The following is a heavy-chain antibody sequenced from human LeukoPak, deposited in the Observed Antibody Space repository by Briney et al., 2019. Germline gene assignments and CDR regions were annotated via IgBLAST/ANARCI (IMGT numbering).Heavy chain of an antibody. D-gene: IGHD3-22*01. J-gene: IGHJ4*02. Sequence: GGSLRLSCAASGFALSDHYMDWVRQAPGKGLEWVGRIRDKGNSYTTEYAASVKGRFTISRDDSKNSVYLQMNSLKTEDTAVYYCARVRYYYDSSGYYVNWGQGTLVTVSS. CDR3: ARVRYYYDSSGYYVN. CDR1: GFALSDHY. CDR2: IRDKGNSYTT. V-gene: IGHV3-72*01.